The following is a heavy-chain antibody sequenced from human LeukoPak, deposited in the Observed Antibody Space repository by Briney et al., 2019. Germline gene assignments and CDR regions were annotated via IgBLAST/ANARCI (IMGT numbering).Heavy chain of an antibody. D-gene: IGHD2-2*01. CDR1: DVSISSYY. CDR2: IYYSGST. Sequence: SETLSLTCTVSDVSISSYYWSWIRQPPGKGLEWIAYIYYSGSTNYNPSLKSRVTISVDTSKNQFSLKLSSVTAADTAVYYCARVYCSSTSCHYGMDVWGQGTTVTVSS. V-gene: IGHV4-59*01. J-gene: IGHJ6*02. CDR3: ARVYCSSTSCHYGMDV.